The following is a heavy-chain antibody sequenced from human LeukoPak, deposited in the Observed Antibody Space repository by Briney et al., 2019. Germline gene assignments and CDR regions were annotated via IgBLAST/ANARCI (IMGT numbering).Heavy chain of an antibody. V-gene: IGHV3-30*02. D-gene: IGHD5-18*01. Sequence: GGSLRLSCAASGFTFSSYGMHWVRQAPGKGLEWVAFIRYDGSNKYYADSVKGRFTISRDNSKNTLYLQMNSLRAEDTAVYYCAKDGLGYSYELGWFDPWGQGTLVTVSS. CDR1: GFTFSSYG. J-gene: IGHJ5*02. CDR3: AKDGLGYSYELGWFDP. CDR2: IRYDGSNK.